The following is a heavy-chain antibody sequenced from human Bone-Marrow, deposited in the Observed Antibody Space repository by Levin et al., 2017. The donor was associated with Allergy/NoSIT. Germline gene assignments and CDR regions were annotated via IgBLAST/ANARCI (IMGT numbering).Heavy chain of an antibody. V-gene: IGHV3-74*01. CDR3: TREGVEGSGSYGAFDI. D-gene: IGHD3-10*01. CDR1: GFNFSDNW. CDR2: INTSGNDT. J-gene: IGHJ3*02. Sequence: GESLKISCAASGFNFSDNWIHWVRQGPGKGLVWVSRINTSGNDTIYADSVKGRFTLSRDNAKNTVFLQMNSLRVEDTAVYYCTREGVEGSGSYGAFDIWGQGTMVTVSS.